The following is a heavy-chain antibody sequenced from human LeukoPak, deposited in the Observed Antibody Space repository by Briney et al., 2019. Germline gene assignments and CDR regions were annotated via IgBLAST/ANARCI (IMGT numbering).Heavy chain of an antibody. CDR1: GGTFSSYA. CDR3: ARGDVIAAAASTLYYYYGMDV. Sequence: AAVKVSCKASGGTFSSYAISWVRQAPGQGLEWMGRIIYIGDIANYAQKFQGRVTITADESTSTAYMELSSLRSEDTAVYYCARGDVIAAAASTLYYYYGMDVWGQGTTVTVSS. D-gene: IGHD6-13*01. J-gene: IGHJ6*02. V-gene: IGHV1-69*04. CDR2: IIYIGDIA.